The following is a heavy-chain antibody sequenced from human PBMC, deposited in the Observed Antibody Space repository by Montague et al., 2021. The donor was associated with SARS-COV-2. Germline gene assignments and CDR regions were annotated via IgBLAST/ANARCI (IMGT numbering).Heavy chain of an antibody. CDR2: IYHTGST. CDR1: GGSISSGGYY. D-gene: IGHD3-22*01. V-gene: IGHV4-31*03. Sequence: TLSLTCTVSGGSISSGGYYWSWIRQHPGKGLEWIGYIYHTGSTHYNPSLKSRVTISKETSKNHFSLNLSSVTAADSAVYYCARGSGYYDSSGYSYDAFDIWGQGTKVTGSS. CDR3: ARGSGYYDSSGYSYDAFDI. J-gene: IGHJ3*02.